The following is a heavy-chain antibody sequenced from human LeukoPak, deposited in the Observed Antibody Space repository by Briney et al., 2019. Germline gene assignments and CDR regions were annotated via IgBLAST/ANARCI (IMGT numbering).Heavy chain of an antibody. CDR2: ISGSSTTI. D-gene: IGHD3-9*01. CDR3: ARGRRYFDPLDY. V-gene: IGHV3-48*01. J-gene: IGHJ4*02. Sequence: PGGSLRLSCAASRFTFSSYSMNWVRQAPGKGLEWVSYISGSSTTIYYADSVKGRFAISRDNAKNSLSLQMNSLRAEDTAVYYCARGRRYFDPLDYWGQGTLVTVSS. CDR1: RFTFSSYS.